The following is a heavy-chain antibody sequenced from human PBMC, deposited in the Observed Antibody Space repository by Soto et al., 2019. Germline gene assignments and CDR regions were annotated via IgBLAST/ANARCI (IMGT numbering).Heavy chain of an antibody. D-gene: IGHD3-10*01. J-gene: IGHJ6*02. CDR3: ESPRDNYYYNGMDV. CDR1: GGTFSSYA. Sequence: QVQLVQSGAEVKKPGSSVKVSCKASGGTFSSYAISWVRQAPGQGLEWMGGFIPIFGAADYAQNFQGRVTXAGDESTSTADRELSSMRSEDTAVYYCESPRDNYYYNGMDVWGQGTTVTVSS. V-gene: IGHV1-69*12. CDR2: FIPIFGAA.